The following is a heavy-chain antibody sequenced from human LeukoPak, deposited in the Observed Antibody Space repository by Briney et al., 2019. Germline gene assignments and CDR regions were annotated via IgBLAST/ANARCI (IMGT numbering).Heavy chain of an antibody. CDR3: VRSPFSNGY. CDR2: IKQDGSEM. Sequence: PGGALRLSCAASEFTFRNYWMTWVRQAPGKGLEWVANIKQDGSEMYYVDSVKGRFTISRDNAKNSLYLQMNSLRAEDTAVYYCVRSPFSNGYWGQGTLVTVSS. CDR1: EFTFRNYW. D-gene: IGHD4-11*01. J-gene: IGHJ4*02. V-gene: IGHV3-7*03.